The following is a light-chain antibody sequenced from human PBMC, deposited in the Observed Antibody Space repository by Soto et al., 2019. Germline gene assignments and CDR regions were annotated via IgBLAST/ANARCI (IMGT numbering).Light chain of an antibody. CDR3: QQYNSFWT. CDR1: QSISTW. Sequence: IQMTQSPSTLSASVGDRVTITCRASQSISTWFAWYQQKPGKAPKLLIYDAFYLERGVPSRFSGSGSGTEFTLTISSLQPDDLATYDCQQYNSFWTFGQGTKVEI. J-gene: IGKJ1*01. V-gene: IGKV1-5*01. CDR2: DAF.